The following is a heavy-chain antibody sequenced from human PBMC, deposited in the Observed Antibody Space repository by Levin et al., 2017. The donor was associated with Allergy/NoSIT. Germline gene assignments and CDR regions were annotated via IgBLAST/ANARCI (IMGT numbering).Heavy chain of an antibody. CDR2: IYYSGST. CDR3: ARHRSKYDILTGYYPTGWFDP. CDR1: GGSISSYY. J-gene: IGHJ5*02. D-gene: IGHD3-9*01. Sequence: SQTLSLTCTVSGGSISSYYWSWIRQPPGKGLEWIGYIYYSGSTNYNPSLKSRVTISVDTSKNQFSLKLSSVTAADTAVYYCARHRSKYDILTGYYPTGWFDPWGQGTLVTVSS. V-gene: IGHV4-59*08.